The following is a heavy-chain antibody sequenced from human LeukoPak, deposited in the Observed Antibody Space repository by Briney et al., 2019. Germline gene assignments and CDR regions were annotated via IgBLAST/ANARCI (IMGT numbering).Heavy chain of an antibody. CDR3: ASGYEMIDAFDI. D-gene: IGHD3-16*01. CDR1: GYTFTGYY. V-gene: IGHV1-8*02. CDR2: MNPNSGNT. Sequence: ASVKVSCKASGYTFTGYYMHWVRQATGQGLEWMGWMNPNSGNTGYAQKFQGRVTMTRNTSISTAYMELSSLRSEDTAVYYCASGYEMIDAFDIWGQGTMVTVSS. J-gene: IGHJ3*02.